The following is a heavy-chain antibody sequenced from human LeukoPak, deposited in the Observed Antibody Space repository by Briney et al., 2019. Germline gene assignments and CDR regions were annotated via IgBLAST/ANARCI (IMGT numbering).Heavy chain of an antibody. Sequence: GGSQRLSCAASGFTVSSNYMSWVRQAPGKGLEWVSVIYSGGSTYYADSVKGRFTISRDNSKNTLYLQMNSLRAEDTAVYYCARGMATISPFDYWGRGTLVTVSS. J-gene: IGHJ4*02. CDR1: GFTVSSNY. V-gene: IGHV3-53*01. D-gene: IGHD5-24*01. CDR3: ARGMATISPFDY. CDR2: IYSGGST.